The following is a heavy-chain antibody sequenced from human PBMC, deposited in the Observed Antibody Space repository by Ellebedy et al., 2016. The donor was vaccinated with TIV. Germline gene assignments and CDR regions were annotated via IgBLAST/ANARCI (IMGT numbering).Heavy chain of an antibody. CDR2: IIPILGIA. V-gene: IGHV1-69*04. CDR1: GGTFSSYA. D-gene: IGHD3-22*01. Sequence: ASVKVSCKASGGTFSSYAISWVRQAPGQGLEWMGRIIPILGIANYAQRFQGRVTITADKSTSTAYMELSSLRSEDTAVYYCARQRIITMIVDPFDYWGQGTLVTVSS. J-gene: IGHJ4*02. CDR3: ARQRIITMIVDPFDY.